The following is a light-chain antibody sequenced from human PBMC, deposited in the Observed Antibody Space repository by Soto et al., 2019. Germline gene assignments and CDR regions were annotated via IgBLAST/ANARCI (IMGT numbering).Light chain of an antibody. Sequence: EIVLTQSPGTLSLSPGERATLSCRASQSVNSVYLAWYQQKPGQAPRLLIYGASSRATGIPDRFSGSGSGTYFTLTISRLDPEDFAVYFCQQYDSSPRTFGQGTKVEIK. CDR1: QSVNSVY. CDR2: GAS. J-gene: IGKJ1*01. CDR3: QQYDSSPRT. V-gene: IGKV3-20*01.